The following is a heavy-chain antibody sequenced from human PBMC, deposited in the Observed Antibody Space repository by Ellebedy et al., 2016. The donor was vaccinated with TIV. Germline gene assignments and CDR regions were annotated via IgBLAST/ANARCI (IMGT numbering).Heavy chain of an antibody. CDR1: GFTFSSKG. V-gene: IGHV3-33*08. J-gene: IGHJ6*02. Sequence: GESLKISCVGSGFTFSSKGLHWVRQAPGKGLEWVAVIWYDGSNTQYADSVKGRFTMSRDNSKNMVYLQMNSLRAEDTAVYYCARDGVRPYFYNGMDVWGQGTTVSVSS. D-gene: IGHD2/OR15-2a*01. CDR3: ARDGVRPYFYNGMDV. CDR2: IWYDGSNT.